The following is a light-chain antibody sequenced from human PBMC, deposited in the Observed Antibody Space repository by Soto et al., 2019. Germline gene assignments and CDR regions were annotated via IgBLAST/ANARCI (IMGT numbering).Light chain of an antibody. CDR3: QAYDDSLTASV. J-gene: IGLJ3*02. V-gene: IGLV1-40*01. CDR1: NSNLGAGYD. Sequence: QPVLTQPPSVSGAPGQRVTISCTGNNSNLGAGYDVHWYQQLPGAAPKLVIFGNRNRPSGVPERFSGSKSGTSASLAITGLQAEYEADYYCQAYDDSLTASVFGGGTKLTVL. CDR2: GNR.